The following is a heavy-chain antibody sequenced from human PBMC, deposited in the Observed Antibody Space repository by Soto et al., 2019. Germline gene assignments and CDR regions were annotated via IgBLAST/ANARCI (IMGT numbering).Heavy chain of an antibody. CDR3: TRHVDCSGGSCYSGYYYYMDV. CDR1: GFTFSDSA. V-gene: IGHV3-73*01. Sequence: EVQLVEYGGGLVQPGGSLKLSCAASGFTFSDSAMHWVRQASGKGLEWVGRIRSKPNTDATAYAASVKGRFTISRDDSKNTAYLQMNSLKSEDTAVYYCTRHVDCSGGSCYSGYYYYMDVWGKVTTVTVSS. CDR2: IRSKPNTDAT. J-gene: IGHJ6*03. D-gene: IGHD2-15*01.